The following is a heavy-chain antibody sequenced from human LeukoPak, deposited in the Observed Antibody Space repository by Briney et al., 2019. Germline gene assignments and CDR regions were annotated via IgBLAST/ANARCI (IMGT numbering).Heavy chain of an antibody. D-gene: IGHD6-13*01. J-gene: IGHJ4*02. CDR1: GSAFVDYG. Sequence: PGGSLRLSCAASGSAFVDYGMNWVRQAPGKGLEWVAGINWDGGATGYVESVKGRFTISRDNAKRFLYLQMDSLRVEETAFYYCARDLSSSWYALGYWGQGTQVIVSS. CDR3: ARDLSSSWYALGY. CDR2: INWDGGAT. V-gene: IGHV3-20*04.